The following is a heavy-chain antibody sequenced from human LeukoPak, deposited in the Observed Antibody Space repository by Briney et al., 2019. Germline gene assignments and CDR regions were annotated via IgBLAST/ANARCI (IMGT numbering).Heavy chain of an antibody. CDR1: GGSISSYY. CDR3: ARDRSGWYFFDF. CDR2: ISTSGST. V-gene: IGHV4-4*07. J-gene: IGHJ4*02. D-gene: IGHD6-19*01. Sequence: SETLTHTCTVSGGSISSYYWSWIRQPAGKGLEWIGRISTSGSTNYNPSLKSRVSMSADTSKNQFSLKLSSVTAADAAVYYCARDRSGWYFFDFEGQGTVVTVSA.